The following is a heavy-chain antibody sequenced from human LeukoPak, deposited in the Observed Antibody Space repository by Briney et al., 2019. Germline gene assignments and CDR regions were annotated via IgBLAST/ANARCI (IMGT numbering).Heavy chain of an antibody. CDR1: GYTFTSYG. J-gene: IGHJ4*02. CDR2: ISAYNGNT. D-gene: IGHD3-22*01. Sequence: ASVKVSCKASGYTFTSYGISWVRQAPGQGLEWMGWISAYNGNTNYAQKLQGRVTMTTDTSTSTAYMELRSLRSDDTAVYYCAIHYYDSSGYLYYFDYWGQRTLVTVSS. CDR3: AIHYYDSSGYLYYFDY. V-gene: IGHV1-18*01.